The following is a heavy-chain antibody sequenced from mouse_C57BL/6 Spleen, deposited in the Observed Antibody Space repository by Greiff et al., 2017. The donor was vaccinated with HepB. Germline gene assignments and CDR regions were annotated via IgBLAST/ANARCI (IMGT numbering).Heavy chain of an antibody. J-gene: IGHJ3*01. D-gene: IGHD1-1*01. CDR1: GYTFTEYT. Sequence: VQLQQSGAELVQPGASVKLSCTASGYTFTEYTIHWVQQRSGKGLEWIGWFYTGSGSIKEKEKFKDKAILTADKSSSTVYMELSRLTSEDSAVYFCASHEERGMYYYGSSYVSWFAYWGQGTPVTVSA. CDR2: FYTGSGSI. CDR3: ASHEERGMYYYGSSYVSWFAY. V-gene: IGHV1-62-2*01.